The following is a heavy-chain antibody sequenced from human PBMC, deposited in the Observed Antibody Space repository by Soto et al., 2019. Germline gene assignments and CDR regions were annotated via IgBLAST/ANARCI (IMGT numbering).Heavy chain of an antibody. CDR3: AKEFGPMTTVTENWYFDL. Sequence: GGSLRLSCAASGFTFSSYGMHWVRQAPGKGLEWVAVISYDGSNKYYADSVKGRFTISRDKSKNTVYLQINSLRAADTALYYCAKEFGPMTTVTENWYFDLWGRGPLVTVSS. CDR2: ISYDGSNK. V-gene: IGHV3-30*18. D-gene: IGHD4-17*01. J-gene: IGHJ2*01. CDR1: GFTFSSYG.